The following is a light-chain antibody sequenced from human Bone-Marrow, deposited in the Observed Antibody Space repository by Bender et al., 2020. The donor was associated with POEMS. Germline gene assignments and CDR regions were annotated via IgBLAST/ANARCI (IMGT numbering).Light chain of an antibody. Sequence: QSALTQPPSASGSPGQSVTISCTGTSSDVGGYKYVSWYQQHPGKVPKVIIHEGNKRPSGVSNRFSGSKSGNTASLTISGLQAEDEADYYCSSYAGTSSWVFGGGTKLTVL. CDR3: SSYAGTSSWV. J-gene: IGLJ3*02. CDR2: EGN. V-gene: IGLV2-8*01. CDR1: SSDVGGYKY.